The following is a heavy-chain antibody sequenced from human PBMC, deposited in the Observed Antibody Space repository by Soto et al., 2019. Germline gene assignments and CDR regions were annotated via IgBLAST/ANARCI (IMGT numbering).Heavy chain of an antibody. V-gene: IGHV4-30-2*01. J-gene: IGHJ3*02. CDR3: ARGLAFDI. Sequence: SETLSLTCAVSGGSISRGGYSWSWIRQPQGKGLEWIGYIYHSGSTYYNPSLKSRVTISVDRSKNQFSLKLSSVTAADTAVYYCARGLAFDIWGQGTMVTVSS. CDR2: IYHSGST. CDR1: GGSISRGGYS.